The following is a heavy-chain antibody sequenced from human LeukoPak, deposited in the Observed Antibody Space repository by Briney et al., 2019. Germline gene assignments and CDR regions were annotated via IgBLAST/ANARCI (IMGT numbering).Heavy chain of an antibody. Sequence: SQTLSLTCTVSGGSISSGGYYWSWIRQHPGKGLEWIGCIYYSGTTYYHPSLTSRVAISVDTSKNQFSLKLSSVTAADTAVYYCARSGTVTTWNYWGQGTLVTVSS. CDR2: IYYSGTT. D-gene: IGHD4-17*01. CDR1: GGSISSGGYY. J-gene: IGHJ4*02. V-gene: IGHV4-31*03. CDR3: ARSGTVTTWNY.